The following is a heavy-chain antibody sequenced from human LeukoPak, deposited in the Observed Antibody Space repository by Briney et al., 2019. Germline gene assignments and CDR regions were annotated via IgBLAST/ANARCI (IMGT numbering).Heavy chain of an antibody. D-gene: IGHD3-10*01. J-gene: IGHJ5*02. V-gene: IGHV3-23*01. CDR1: GFTFSSYA. Sequence: GGSLRLSCAASGFTFSSYAMSWVRQAPGKGLEWVSAISGSGGSTYYADSVKGRFTISRDNSKNTLYLQMNSLRAEDTAVYYCAKDPEGWSRLLPWFGGNWFDPWGQGTLVTVSS. CDR2: ISGSGGST. CDR3: AKDPEGWSRLLPWFGGNWFDP.